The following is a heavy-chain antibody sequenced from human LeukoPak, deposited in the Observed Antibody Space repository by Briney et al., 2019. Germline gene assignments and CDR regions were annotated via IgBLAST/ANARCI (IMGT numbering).Heavy chain of an antibody. D-gene: IGHD2-8*02. CDR2: IKQDGSEK. CDR3: ANAWWGSTTSEPNNGRFDN. J-gene: IGHJ4*02. CDR1: GFTFSSYW. V-gene: IGHV3-7*01. Sequence: GGSLRLSCAASGFTFSSYWMSWVRQAPGKGLEWVANIKQDGSEKYYVDSVKGRFTISRDNAKNSLYLQMNSLRAEDTAVYYCANAWWGSTTSEPNNGRFDNWGQGTLVTVSS.